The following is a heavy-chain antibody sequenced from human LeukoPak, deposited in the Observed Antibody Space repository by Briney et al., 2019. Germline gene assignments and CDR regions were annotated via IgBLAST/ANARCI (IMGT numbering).Heavy chain of an antibody. J-gene: IGHJ4*02. V-gene: IGHV3-74*01. CDR1: GFTFSSSW. CDR3: ARGVAGTLDY. D-gene: IGHD6-19*01. CDR2: LNSDGSSI. Sequence: PGGSLRLSCAASGFTFSSSWMHWVRHAAGKGLGWVSRLNSDGSSINYADSVKGRFIISRDNAENTLYLQMNSLRVEDTAVYYCARGVAGTLDYWGQGTLVTVSS.